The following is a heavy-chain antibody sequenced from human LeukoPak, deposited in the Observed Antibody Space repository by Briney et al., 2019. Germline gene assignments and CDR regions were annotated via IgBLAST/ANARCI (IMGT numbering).Heavy chain of an antibody. Sequence: GGSLRLSCTASGFTFHDYAMHWVRQVPGKGLEWVSLISGDGGGTDYADSVKGRFTISRDNSKNSLYLQMNSLRTEDTALYFCATDMRCTSTSCYGPFDFWGQGTLVTVSS. J-gene: IGHJ4*02. D-gene: IGHD2-2*01. CDR2: ISGDGGGT. V-gene: IGHV3-43*02. CDR3: ATDMRCTSTSCYGPFDF. CDR1: GFTFHDYA.